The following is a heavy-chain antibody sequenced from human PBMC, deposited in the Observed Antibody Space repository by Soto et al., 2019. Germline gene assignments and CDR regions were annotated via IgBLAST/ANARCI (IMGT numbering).Heavy chain of an antibody. D-gene: IGHD6-13*01. CDR2: ISSSGSHT. Sequence: GGSLRLSCAASGFSFSDFYMSWIRQAPGKGLEWTSYISSSGSHTPYADSVKGRFTISRDNAKNSVYLQMNSLRAEDTAVYYCARVGSTSAAGVLDYWGLGTLVTVSS. J-gene: IGHJ4*02. V-gene: IGHV3-11*06. CDR3: ARVGSTSAAGVLDY. CDR1: GFSFSDFY.